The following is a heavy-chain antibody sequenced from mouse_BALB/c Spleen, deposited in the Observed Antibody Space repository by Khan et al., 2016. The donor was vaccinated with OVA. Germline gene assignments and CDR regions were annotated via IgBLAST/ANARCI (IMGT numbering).Heavy chain of an antibody. CDR3: ARSLYYSYGYALDC. CDR2: ISSTGGT. CDR1: GYSITSDYA. Sequence: EVQLVESGPGLVKPSQSLSLTCTVTGYSITSDYAWNWIRQFPGNKLEWMGYISSTGGTSYNPSHKSRISITRDTSKNQFFLQLKSVTTEDTATYYCARSLYYSYGYALDCWGRGTSVTVSS. V-gene: IGHV3-2*02. J-gene: IGHJ4*01. D-gene: IGHD2-14*01.